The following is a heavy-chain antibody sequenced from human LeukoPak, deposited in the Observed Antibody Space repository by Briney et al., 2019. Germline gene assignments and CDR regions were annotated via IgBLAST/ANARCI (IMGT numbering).Heavy chain of an antibody. Sequence: PSETLSLTCTVSGGSISSSSYYWGWIRQPPGKGLEWIGSIYHSGSTYYNPSLKSRVTISVDTSKNQFSLKLSSVTAADTAVYYCARLGYCSSTSCYGIDWFDPWGQGTLVTVSS. CDR3: ARLGYCSSTSCYGIDWFDP. CDR2: IYHSGST. CDR1: GGSISSSSYY. J-gene: IGHJ5*02. V-gene: IGHV4-39*01. D-gene: IGHD2-2*01.